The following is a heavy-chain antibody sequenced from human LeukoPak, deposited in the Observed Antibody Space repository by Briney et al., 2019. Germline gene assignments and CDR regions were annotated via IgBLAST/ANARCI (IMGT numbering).Heavy chain of an antibody. CDR1: GGSISSSSYD. CDR3: ATGPTLSYYDFWSGHGNWFDP. CDR2: IYYSGST. Sequence: SETLSLTCTVSGGSISSSSYDWGWIRQPPGKGLEWIGSIYYSGSTYYNPSLKSRVTISVDTSKNQFSLKLSSVTAADTAEYYCATGPTLSYYDFWSGHGNWFDPWGQGSLVTVSS. D-gene: IGHD3-3*01. J-gene: IGHJ5*02. V-gene: IGHV4-39*01.